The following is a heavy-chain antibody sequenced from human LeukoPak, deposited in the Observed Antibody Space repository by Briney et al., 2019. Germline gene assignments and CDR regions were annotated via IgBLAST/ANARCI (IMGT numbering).Heavy chain of an antibody. CDR3: TRGPSFGAFDY. Sequence: ASVKVSCKASGGTFSSYAISWMRQAPGQGLEWMGWINPNNGDTDCAQKFQGRVTMTRDTSINTAYMDLSSLRSDDTAVYYCTRGPSFGAFDYWGQGVLVTVSS. V-gene: IGHV1-2*02. D-gene: IGHD3-10*01. CDR2: INPNNGDT. CDR1: GGTFSSYA. J-gene: IGHJ4*02.